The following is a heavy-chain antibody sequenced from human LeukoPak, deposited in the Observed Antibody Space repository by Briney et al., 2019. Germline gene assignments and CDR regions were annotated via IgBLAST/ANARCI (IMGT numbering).Heavy chain of an antibody. J-gene: IGHJ4*02. V-gene: IGHV4-34*01. CDR3: ARGGYCGGDCYDY. CDR2: INHSGST. Sequence: SETLSLTCAVYGGSFSGYYWSWIRQPPGKGLEWIGEINHSGSTNYNPSLKSRVTISVDTSKNQFSLKLSSVTAADTAVYYCARGGYCGGDCYDYWGQGTPVTVSS. D-gene: IGHD2-21*01. CDR1: GGSFSGYY.